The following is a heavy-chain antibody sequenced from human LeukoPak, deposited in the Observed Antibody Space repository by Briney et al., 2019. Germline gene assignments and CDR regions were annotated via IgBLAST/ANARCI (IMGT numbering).Heavy chain of an antibody. CDR3: AGEVSYQQRSYNIDV. J-gene: IGHJ6*03. D-gene: IGHD2-2*01. CDR2: ISGSGTTI. V-gene: IGHV3-11*01. CDR1: GFTFIVSY. Sequence: GGSLRLSCAASGFTFIVSYMSWIRQAPGKGLEWVSYISGSGTTIYYADSVKGRFTISRDNAKNSLYLQMNSLRAEDTAVYYCAGEVSYQQRSYNIDVWGKGTTVTVSS.